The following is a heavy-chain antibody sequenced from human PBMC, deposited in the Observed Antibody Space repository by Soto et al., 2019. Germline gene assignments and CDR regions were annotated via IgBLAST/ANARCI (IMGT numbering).Heavy chain of an antibody. Sequence: PSETLPLTCTFSGVSIISSSYYWVFIRQPPEQGLEWIASIDYTGNTFYNPSLTSRVTISVDTSNNQFSLKVTSVTAADTAVYEGARLNKEYGPDAWRQGIRVTV. V-gene: IGHV4-39*01. CDR2: IDYTGNT. CDR1: GVSIISSSYY. J-gene: IGHJ4*02. D-gene: IGHD4-17*01. CDR3: ARLNKEYGPDA.